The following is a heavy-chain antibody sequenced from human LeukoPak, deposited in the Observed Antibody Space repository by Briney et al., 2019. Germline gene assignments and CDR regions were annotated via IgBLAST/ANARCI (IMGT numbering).Heavy chain of an antibody. V-gene: IGHV1-2*02. Sequence: GASVKVSCKASGYTFTGYYVHWVRQARGQGLEWMGWINPNSGGTKYAQKFQGRVTMTRDTSISTAYMELNSLRSDDTAVYFCARGVVAATFYYYMDVWGKGTTVTVSS. CDR3: ARGVVAATFYYYMDV. J-gene: IGHJ6*03. D-gene: IGHD2-15*01. CDR1: GYTFTGYY. CDR2: INPNSGGT.